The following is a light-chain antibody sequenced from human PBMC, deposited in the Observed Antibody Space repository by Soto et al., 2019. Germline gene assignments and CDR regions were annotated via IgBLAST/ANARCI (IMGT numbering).Light chain of an antibody. CDR2: TAS. CDR3: QQGNSFPLT. V-gene: IGKV1-12*01. CDR1: QDINIA. Sequence: DIQMTQSPSSVSASIGDRVTITCRASQDINIALAWFQQKPGEAPRLLIYTASSLHSGVPSRFSGSGSGTDFTLTSTSLQPEDFATYYCQQGNSFPLTFGEGTKVEIK. J-gene: IGKJ4*01.